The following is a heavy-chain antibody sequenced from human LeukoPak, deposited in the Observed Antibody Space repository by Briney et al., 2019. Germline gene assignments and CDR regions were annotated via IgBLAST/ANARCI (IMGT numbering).Heavy chain of an antibody. D-gene: IGHD6-19*01. Sequence: SETLSLTCTVSGGSISRYYWSWIRQPPGKGLEWIGYIYYSGSTNYNPSLKSRVTISVDTSKTQFSLKLSSVTAADTAVYYCARRDSSGWYEYFQHWGQGTLVTVSS. CDR3: ARRDSSGWYEYFQH. CDR1: GGSISRYY. J-gene: IGHJ1*01. CDR2: IYYSGST. V-gene: IGHV4-59*08.